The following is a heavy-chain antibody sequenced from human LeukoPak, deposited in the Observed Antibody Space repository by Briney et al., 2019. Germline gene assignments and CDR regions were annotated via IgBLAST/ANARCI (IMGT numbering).Heavy chain of an antibody. Sequence: GGSLRLSCAASGFTFSSYAMHWVRQAPGKGLEWVAVIWYDGSNKYYADSVKGRFTISRDNSKNTLYLQMNSLRAEDTAVYYCARDQVSASGWGSYRYDGPSYFDYWGQGTLVTVSS. V-gene: IGHV3-33*08. J-gene: IGHJ4*02. CDR1: GFTFSSYA. CDR2: IWYDGSNK. CDR3: ARDQVSASGWGSYRYDGPSYFDY. D-gene: IGHD3-16*02.